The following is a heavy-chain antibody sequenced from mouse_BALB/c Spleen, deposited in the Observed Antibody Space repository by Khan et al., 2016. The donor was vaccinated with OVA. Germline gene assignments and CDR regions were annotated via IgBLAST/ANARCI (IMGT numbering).Heavy chain of an antibody. V-gene: IGHV5-9-1*01. CDR1: GFTFSSFV. Sequence: EVELVESGGVLLEPGGSLKLSCAASGFTFSSFVISWVRQTPEKRLEWVATISSAATYTYYPDSVKGRFTISRDNAKNTLYLQMNSLRSDDTATYYCANGNYGWFAYWGQGTLVTVST. CDR3: ANGNYGWFAY. CDR2: ISSAATYT. J-gene: IGHJ3*01. D-gene: IGHD2-1*01.